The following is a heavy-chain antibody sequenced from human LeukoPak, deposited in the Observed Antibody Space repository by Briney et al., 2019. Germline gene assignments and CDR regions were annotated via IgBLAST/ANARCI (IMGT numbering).Heavy chain of an antibody. CDR1: GLNFYDSA. CDR3: AKESGKFDY. V-gene: IGHV3-43*02. CDR2: ISADGGST. J-gene: IGHJ4*02. Sequence: GGSLRLSCVASGLNFYDSAMHWVRQAPGKGLEWVSLISADGGSTLSADSVKGRFSISREKSKNSLYLQMNSLRSEDTAMYYCAKESGKFDYWGQGTLVAVSS.